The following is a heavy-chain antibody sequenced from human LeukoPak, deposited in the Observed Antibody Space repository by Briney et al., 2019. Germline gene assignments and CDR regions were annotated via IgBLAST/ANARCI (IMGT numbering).Heavy chain of an antibody. J-gene: IGHJ5*02. CDR3: ASSTIFGVVISRWFDP. V-gene: IGHV1-2*02. D-gene: IGHD3-3*01. CDR2: INPNSGGT. CDR1: GYTFTGYY. Sequence: ASVKVSCKASGYTFTGYYMHWVRQAPGQGLEWIGWINPNSGGTNYAQKFQGRATMTRDTSISTAYMELSRLRSDDTAVYYCASSTIFGVVISRWFDPWGQGTLVIVSS.